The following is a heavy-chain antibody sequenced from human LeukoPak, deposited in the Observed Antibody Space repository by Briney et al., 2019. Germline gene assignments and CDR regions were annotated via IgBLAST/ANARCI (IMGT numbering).Heavy chain of an antibody. Sequence: PSETLSLTCAVSGGSISSSNWWSWVRQPPGKGLEWIGEIYHSGSTNYNPSLKSRVTISVDKSKNQFSLKLSSVTAADTAVYYCASKGRSGPFNWFDPWAREPWSPSPQ. V-gene: IGHV4-4*02. CDR2: IYHSGST. CDR3: ASKGRSGPFNWFDP. J-gene: IGHJ5*02. D-gene: IGHD2-15*01. CDR1: GGSISSSNW.